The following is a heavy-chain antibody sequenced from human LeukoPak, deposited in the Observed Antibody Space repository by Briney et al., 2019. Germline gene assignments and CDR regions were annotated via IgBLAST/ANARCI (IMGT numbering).Heavy chain of an antibody. CDR1: GGSISSSNW. CDR2: IYHSGST. V-gene: IGHV4-4*02. CDR3: ARTGQAGSSGSYWLF. J-gene: IGHJ4*02. D-gene: IGHD3-10*01. Sequence: SETLSLTCAVSGGSISSSNWWSWVRQPPGKGLEWIGEIYHSGSTNYNPSLKSRVTISVDKSKNQFPLKLSSVTAADTAVYYCARTGQAGSSGSYWLFWGQGTLVTVSS.